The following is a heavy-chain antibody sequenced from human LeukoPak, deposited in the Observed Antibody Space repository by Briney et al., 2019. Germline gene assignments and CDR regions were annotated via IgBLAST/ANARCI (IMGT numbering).Heavy chain of an antibody. D-gene: IGHD3-10*01. CDR3: AWNPAASGSFEY. V-gene: IGHV1-8*01. Sequence: ASVKVSCKASGYTFTNYDINWVRQATGQGLEWMGWMNPNSGNTGYAQRFQGRVTMTRDTSTGTAYMDLSSLTSEDTAVYYCAWNPAASGSFEYWGQGTLVTVSS. J-gene: IGHJ4*02. CDR2: MNPNSGNT. CDR1: GYTFTNYD.